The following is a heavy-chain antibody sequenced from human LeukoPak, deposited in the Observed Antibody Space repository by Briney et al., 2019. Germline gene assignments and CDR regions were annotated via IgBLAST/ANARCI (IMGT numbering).Heavy chain of an antibody. Sequence: ASVKVSCKASGYTFTGYYMHWVRQAPGQGLQWLGWINPNSGGTDYAQKFQGRVTMTRDTSISTAYMEPSRLRSDDTAVYYCARARAWNGSGSYYPYGMDVWGQGTTVTVSS. V-gene: IGHV1-2*02. J-gene: IGHJ6*02. CDR2: INPNSGGT. CDR3: ARARAWNGSGSYYPYGMDV. D-gene: IGHD3-10*01. CDR1: GYTFTGYY.